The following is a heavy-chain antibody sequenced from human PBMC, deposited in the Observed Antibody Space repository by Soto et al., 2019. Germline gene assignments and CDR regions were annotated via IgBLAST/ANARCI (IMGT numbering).Heavy chain of an antibody. V-gene: IGHV3-7*03. J-gene: IGHJ4*02. CDR3: ARDGSEITFHRV. CDR1: GFTFSSYW. CDR2: IKQDGSEK. D-gene: IGHD2-21*01. Sequence: PGGSLRLSCPASGFTFSSYWMSWVRQAPGKGLEWVANIKQDGSEKYYVDSVKGRFTISRDNAKNSLYLQMNSLRAEDTAVYYCARDGSEITFHRVWGQGTLVTVSS.